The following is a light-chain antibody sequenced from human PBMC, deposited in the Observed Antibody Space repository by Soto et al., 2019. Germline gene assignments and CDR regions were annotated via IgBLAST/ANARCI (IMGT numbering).Light chain of an antibody. V-gene: IGKV1-8*01. CDR2: AAS. CDR1: QGISSY. CDR3: QQYYSYPRGTT. Sequence: AIRMTQSPSSLSASTGDRVTITCRASQGISSYLAWYQQKPGKAPKLLIYAASTLQSGVPSRFSGSGSGTDFTLTISCLQSEDFATYYCQQYYSYPRGTTFGPGTKVDIK. J-gene: IGKJ3*01.